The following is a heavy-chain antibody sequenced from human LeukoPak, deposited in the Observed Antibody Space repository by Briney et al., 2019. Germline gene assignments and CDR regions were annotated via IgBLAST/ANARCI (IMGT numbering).Heavy chain of an antibody. CDR2: VYYSGIT. J-gene: IGHJ4*02. CDR1: GDSISSSIHY. Sequence: SETLSLTRTVSGDSISSSIHYWGWIRQPPGKGLEWIGTVYYSGITYYNPSLQSRANISIDMSKNEFSLRLSSVTAADTGVYYCARHWARDIFDFWGQGTLVTVSS. CDR3: ARHWARDIFDF. D-gene: IGHD3-9*01. V-gene: IGHV4-39*01.